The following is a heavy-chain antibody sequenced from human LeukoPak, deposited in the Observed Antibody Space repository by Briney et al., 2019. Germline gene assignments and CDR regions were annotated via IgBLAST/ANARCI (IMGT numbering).Heavy chain of an antibody. V-gene: IGHV3-23*01. CDR2: ISGSGGST. J-gene: IGHJ4*02. CDR3: AKHYGSGTYYNYFTY. D-gene: IGHD3-10*01. Sequence: GGSLRLSCAASGFTFSSYALSWVRQAPGRGLEWDSAISGSGGSTYYADFVKGRFTISRDNSKNTLFLQMSSLRAEDTATYYCAKHYGSGTYYNYFTYCGQGTLVSVSS. CDR1: GFTFSSYA.